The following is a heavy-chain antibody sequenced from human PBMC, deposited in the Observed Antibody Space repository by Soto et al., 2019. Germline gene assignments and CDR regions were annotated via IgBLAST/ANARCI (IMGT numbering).Heavy chain of an antibody. CDR2: IDPSDSRT. J-gene: IGHJ6*02. CDR1: GFSLSSYW. V-gene: IGHV5-10-1*01. CDR3: ARVGHDYSIAGMDV. Sequence: GESLKISCKGSGFSLSSYWINWVRQMPGKGLEWMGKIDPSDSRTTYSPSFQGHVTISVDKSISTAYLQWSSVKASDTAMYYCARVGHDYSIAGMDVWGQGATVTVSS. D-gene: IGHD4-4*01.